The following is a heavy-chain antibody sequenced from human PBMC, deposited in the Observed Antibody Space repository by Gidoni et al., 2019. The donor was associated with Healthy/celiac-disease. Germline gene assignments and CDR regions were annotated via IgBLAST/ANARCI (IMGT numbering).Heavy chain of an antibody. CDR3: ARRTDILTGYEYGMDV. D-gene: IGHD3-9*01. V-gene: IGHV4-39*07. Sequence: YYNPSLKSRVTISVDTSKNQFSLKLSSVTAADTAVYYCARRTDILTGYEYGMDVWGQGTTVTVSS. J-gene: IGHJ6*02.